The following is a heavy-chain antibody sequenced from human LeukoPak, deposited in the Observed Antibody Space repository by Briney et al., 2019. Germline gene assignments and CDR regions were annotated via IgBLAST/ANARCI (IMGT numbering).Heavy chain of an antibody. Sequence: ETLSLTCAVYGGSFSGYYWSWIRQPPGKGLEWVSSISSSSSYIYYADSVKGRFTISRDNAKNSLYLQMNSLRAEDTAVYYCARGVYGPHDYWGQGTLVTVS. CDR3: ARGVYGPHDY. D-gene: IGHD2-8*01. J-gene: IGHJ4*02. CDR1: GGSFSGYY. V-gene: IGHV3-21*01. CDR2: ISSSSSYI.